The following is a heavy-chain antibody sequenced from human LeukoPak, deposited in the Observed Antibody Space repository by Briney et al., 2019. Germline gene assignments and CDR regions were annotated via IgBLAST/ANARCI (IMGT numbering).Heavy chain of an antibody. Sequence: ASVKVSCKASGGTFSSHAIAWVRQAPGQGPEWMGGIIPIPGTANYAQKFQGRVAITTDDSTSTAYMELSSLTSDDTAVYYCARGLEYQLLKALGYYYMDVWGEGTTVTVSS. CDR1: GGTFSSHA. J-gene: IGHJ6*03. CDR3: ARGLEYQLLKALGYYYMDV. CDR2: IIPIPGTA. V-gene: IGHV1-69*05. D-gene: IGHD2-2*01.